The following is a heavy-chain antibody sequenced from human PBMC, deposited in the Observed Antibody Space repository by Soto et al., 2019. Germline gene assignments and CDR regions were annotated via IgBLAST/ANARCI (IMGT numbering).Heavy chain of an antibody. CDR2: ISSSSSYI. V-gene: IGHV3-21*01. D-gene: IGHD6-19*01. J-gene: IGHJ4*02. CDR3: ARGGSGWYYFDY. Sequence: EVQLVESGGGLVKPGGSLRLSCAASGFTFSSYSMNWVRQAPGKGLEWVSSISSSSSYIYYADSVKGRFTISRDNAKNSLYLQMNSLRAGDTAVYYCARGGSGWYYFDYWGQGTLVTVSS. CDR1: GFTFSSYS.